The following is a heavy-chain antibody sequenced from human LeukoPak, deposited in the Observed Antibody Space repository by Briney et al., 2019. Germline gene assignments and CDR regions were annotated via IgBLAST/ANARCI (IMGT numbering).Heavy chain of an antibody. J-gene: IGHJ4*02. CDR1: GFTFDDYA. V-gene: IGHV3-9*01. CDR3: AKGGGSYYFDY. CDR2: ISWNSGSI. Sequence: GGSLRLSCAASGFTFDDYAMHWVRQAPGKGLEWVSGISWNSGSIGYADPVKGRFTISRDNAKNSLYLQMNSLRAEDTALYYCAKGGGSYYFDYWGQGTLVTVSS. D-gene: IGHD2-15*01.